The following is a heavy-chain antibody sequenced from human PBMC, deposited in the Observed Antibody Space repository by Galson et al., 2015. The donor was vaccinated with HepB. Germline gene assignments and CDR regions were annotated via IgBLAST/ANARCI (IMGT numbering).Heavy chain of an antibody. CDR3: ARLRGDTGAFEI. CDR2: IYYSGVT. CDR1: GGSISSSAFY. Sequence: ETLSRTCTVSGGSISSSAFYWAWIRQPPAKGLEWIGSIYYSGVTYYNPSLKSRVILSVDTSKNQFSLRLTSVTAADTAVYYCARLRGDTGAFEIWGQGTMVTVSA. D-gene: IGHD2-21*01. J-gene: IGHJ3*02. V-gene: IGHV4-39*01.